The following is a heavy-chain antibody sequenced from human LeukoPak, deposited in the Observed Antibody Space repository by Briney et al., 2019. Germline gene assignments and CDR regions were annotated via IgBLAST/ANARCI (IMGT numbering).Heavy chain of an antibody. V-gene: IGHV3-23*01. CDR3: AKRDYYDSNGYFFPYYFDN. J-gene: IGHJ4*02. CDR2: ISGSGGRT. D-gene: IGHD3-22*01. Sequence: GGSLRLSCAASGFTFINYAMSWVRQAPGKGLEWVSGISGSGGRTYYAGSVRGRVTISRDNSRNRLYLQMNSLRAEDTALYYCAKRDYYDSNGYFFPYYFDNWGQGTLVAVSS. CDR1: GFTFINYA.